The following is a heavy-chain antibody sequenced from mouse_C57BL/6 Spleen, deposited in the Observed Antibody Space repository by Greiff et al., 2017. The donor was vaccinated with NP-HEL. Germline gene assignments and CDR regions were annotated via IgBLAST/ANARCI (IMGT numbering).Heavy chain of an antibody. D-gene: IGHD1-1*01. CDR2: IDPSDSET. CDR1: GYTFTSYW. CDR3: ARGDYYGSRNFDD. Sequence: VQLQQPGAELVRPGSSVQLSCKASGYTFTSYWMHWVKQRPIQGLEWIGNIDPSDSETHYNQKFKDKATLTVDKSSSTAYMQHSSLTSEDSAVYYCARGDYYGSRNFDDWGQGTTLTVSS. V-gene: IGHV1-52*01. J-gene: IGHJ2*01.